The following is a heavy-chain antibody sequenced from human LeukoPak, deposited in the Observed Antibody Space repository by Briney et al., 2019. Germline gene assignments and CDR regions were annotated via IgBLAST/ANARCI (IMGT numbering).Heavy chain of an antibody. CDR1: GGSISSYY. CDR2: IYTSGST. Sequence: SETLSLTCTVSGGSISSYYWSWIRQPAGKGLEWIGRIYTSGSTNYNPSLKSRVTMSVDTSKNQFSLKLSSVTAADTAVYYCARDVQYYDILTSYYFASVYWGQGTLVTVSS. CDR3: ARDVQYYDILTSYYFASVY. V-gene: IGHV4-4*07. D-gene: IGHD3-9*01. J-gene: IGHJ4*02.